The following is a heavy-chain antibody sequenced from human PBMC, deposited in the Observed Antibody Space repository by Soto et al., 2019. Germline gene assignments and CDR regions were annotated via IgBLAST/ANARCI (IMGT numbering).Heavy chain of an antibody. Sequence: SETLSLTCAVYGGSFSGYYWSWIRQPPGKGLEWIGEINHSGSTNYNPSLKSRVTISVDTSKNQFSLKLSSVTAADTAVYYCAIDPYSIGPRYFDYWGQGTLVTVSS. CDR2: INHSGST. V-gene: IGHV4-34*01. J-gene: IGHJ4*02. CDR3: AIDPYSIGPRYFDY. CDR1: GGSFSGYY. D-gene: IGHD6-25*01.